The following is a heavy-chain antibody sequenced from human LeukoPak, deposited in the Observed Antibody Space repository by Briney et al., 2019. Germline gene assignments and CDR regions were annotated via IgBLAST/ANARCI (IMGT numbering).Heavy chain of an antibody. J-gene: IGHJ4*02. Sequence: SETLSLTCTVYGYSISSGYYWGCLRQPPGMGLEWIGIIYHGGSTYYNPSLRSRATISVDTSNNQFSLQLSSVTAADAAVYYRARGHTYFDFWSGDYTGGRPFDYWGQGTLVTVSS. CDR1: GYSISSGYY. CDR3: ARGHTYFDFWSGDYTGGRPFDY. CDR2: IYHGGST. D-gene: IGHD3-3*01. V-gene: IGHV4-38-2*02.